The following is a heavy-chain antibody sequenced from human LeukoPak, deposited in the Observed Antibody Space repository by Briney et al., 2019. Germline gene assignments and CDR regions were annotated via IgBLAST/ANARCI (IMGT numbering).Heavy chain of an antibody. CDR3: ASRGCGGSSCYANWFDP. CDR1: GFTFSSYA. CDR2: ISGRGGTT. V-gene: IGHV3-23*01. Sequence: GGSLRLSCAGSGFTFSSYAMSWVRQAPGKGLEWGSGISGRGGTTYYADSVKGRFTISRDNSKNTLYLQMNSLRAEDTAVYYCASRGCGGSSCYANWFDPWGQGTLVTVSS. D-gene: IGHD2-15*01. J-gene: IGHJ5*02.